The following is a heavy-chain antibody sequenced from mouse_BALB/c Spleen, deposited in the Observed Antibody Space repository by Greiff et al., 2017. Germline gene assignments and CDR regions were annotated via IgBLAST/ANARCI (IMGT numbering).Heavy chain of an antibody. Sequence: EVQLVESGGGLVKPGGSLKLSCAASGFTFSSYAMSWVRQTPEKRLEWVASISSGGSTYYPDSVKGRFTISRDNARNILYLQMSSLRSEDTAMYYCARPYYYGSSYNYYAMDYWGQGTSVTVSS. D-gene: IGHD1-1*01. J-gene: IGHJ4*01. CDR2: ISSGGST. V-gene: IGHV5-6-5*01. CDR1: GFTFSSYA. CDR3: ARPYYYGSSYNYYAMDY.